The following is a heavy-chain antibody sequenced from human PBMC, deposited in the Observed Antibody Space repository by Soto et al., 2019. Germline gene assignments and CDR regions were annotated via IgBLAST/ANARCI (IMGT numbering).Heavy chain of an antibody. J-gene: IGHJ4*02. CDR2: IYHSGST. CDR3: ARDVGYHYDGSPSGQFDF. D-gene: IGHD3-22*01. CDR1: GNSISTTNW. Sequence: PSETLSLTCVVSGNSISTTNWWSWVRQCPGKGLEWIGEIYHSGSTNYNPSLKSRVTISVDKSKNQFSLKLSSVTAADTAVYYCARDVGYHYDGSPSGQFDFWGQGTLVTVSS. V-gene: IGHV4-4*02.